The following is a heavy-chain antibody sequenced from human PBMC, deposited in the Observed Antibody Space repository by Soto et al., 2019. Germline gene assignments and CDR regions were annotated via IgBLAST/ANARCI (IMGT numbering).Heavy chain of an antibody. CDR2: INAGNGNT. Sequence: VASVKVSCKASGYTFTSYAMHWVRQAPGQRLEWMGWINAGNGNTKYSQKFQGRVTITRDTSASTAYMELSSLRSEDTAVYYCARVGFRVAGQEYYFDYWGQGTLVTVSS. V-gene: IGHV1-3*01. CDR3: ARVGFRVAGQEYYFDY. D-gene: IGHD6-19*01. CDR1: GYTFTSYA. J-gene: IGHJ4*02.